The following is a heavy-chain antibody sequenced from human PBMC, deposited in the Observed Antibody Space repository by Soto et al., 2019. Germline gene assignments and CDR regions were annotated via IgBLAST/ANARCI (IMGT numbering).Heavy chain of an antibody. D-gene: IGHD4-17*01. J-gene: IGHJ5*02. CDR3: ARDYGDDSNWFDP. CDR2: IYYSGST. CDR1: GGSIGSYY. Sequence: PSETLSLTCTVAGGSIGSYYWSWIRHPPGRGLEWIGYIYYSGSTYYNPSLKSRVTISVDTSKNQFSLKLSSVTAADTAVYYCARDYGDDSNWFDPWGQGTLVTVSS. V-gene: IGHV4-59*06.